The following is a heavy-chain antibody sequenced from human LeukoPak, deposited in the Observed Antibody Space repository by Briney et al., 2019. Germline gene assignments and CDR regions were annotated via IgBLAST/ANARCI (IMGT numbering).Heavy chain of an antibody. CDR1: VLIFSTYS. V-gene: IGHV3-21*01. CDR2: ISSSTSYI. D-gene: IGHD1-26*01. Sequence: PGGSLRLSCAASVLIFSTYSMNWVRQAPGKGLEWVSSISSSTSYIYYADSVKGRFTISRDNAKNSLYLQMNSLRPEDTAVYYCARENSGSYYQFDCWGQGTLVTVSS. CDR3: ARENSGSYYQFDC. J-gene: IGHJ4*02.